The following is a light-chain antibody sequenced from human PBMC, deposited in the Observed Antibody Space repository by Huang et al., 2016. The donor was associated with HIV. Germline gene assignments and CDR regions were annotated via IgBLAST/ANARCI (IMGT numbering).Light chain of an antibody. CDR1: QHISGY. CDR3: QQRAGWPLT. Sequence: EIVLTQSPATLSLSPGETATLACRASQHISGYLAWYQQKPGQDPILLIYDASIRATGIPVRFSGSGSGTDFTFSISSLEPEDFAFYYCQQRAGWPLTFGGGTKVEIK. CDR2: DAS. J-gene: IGKJ4*01. V-gene: IGKV3-11*01.